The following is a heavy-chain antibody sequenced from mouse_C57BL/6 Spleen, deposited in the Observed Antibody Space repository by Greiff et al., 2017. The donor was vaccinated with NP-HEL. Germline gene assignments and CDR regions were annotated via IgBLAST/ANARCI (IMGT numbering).Heavy chain of an antibody. CDR1: GFTFSDYG. D-gene: IGHD1-1*01. CDR3: AREGYYYGFDY. CDR2: ISSGSSTS. J-gene: IGHJ2*01. Sequence: EVQGVESGGGLVKPGGSLKLSCAASGFTFSDYGMHWVRQAPEKGLEWVAYISSGSSTSYYADTVKGRFTISRDNAKNTLFLQMTRLRSEDTAMSYCAREGYYYGFDYWGQGTTLTVSS. V-gene: IGHV5-17*01.